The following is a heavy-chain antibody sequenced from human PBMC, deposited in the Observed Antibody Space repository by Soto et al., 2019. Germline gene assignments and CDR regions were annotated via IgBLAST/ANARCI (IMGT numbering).Heavy chain of an antibody. J-gene: IGHJ4*02. D-gene: IGHD6-13*01. V-gene: IGHV1-69*12. CDR3: ARDVMAAAGPAG. CDR2: IIPIFGTA. CDR1: GGTFSSYA. Sequence: QVQLVQSGAEVKKPGSSVKVSCKASGGTFSSYAISWVRQAPGQGLEWMGGIIPIFGTANYGQKFQGRVTITADESTSADYMELSSLRSEDTAVYYCARDVMAAAGPAGWGQGTLVTVSS.